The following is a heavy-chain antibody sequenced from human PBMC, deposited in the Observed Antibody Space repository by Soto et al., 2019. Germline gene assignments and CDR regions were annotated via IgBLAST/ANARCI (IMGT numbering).Heavy chain of an antibody. CDR3: ARVGPAIAAAGTQGWFDP. J-gene: IGHJ5*02. V-gene: IGHV3-23*01. CDR1: GFTFSSYA. Sequence: GGSLRLSCAASGFTFSSYAMSWVRQAPGKGLEWVSAISGSGGSTYYADSVKGRFTISRDNSKNTLYLQMNSLRAEDTAVYYCARVGPAIAAAGTQGWFDPWGQGTLVTVSS. CDR2: ISGSGGST. D-gene: IGHD6-13*01.